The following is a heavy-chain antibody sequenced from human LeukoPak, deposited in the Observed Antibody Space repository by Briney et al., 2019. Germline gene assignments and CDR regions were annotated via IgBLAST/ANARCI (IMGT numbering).Heavy chain of an antibody. V-gene: IGHV1-8*01. CDR3: AVHLPGDYLDR. J-gene: IGHJ4*02. CDR2: MNPDSGNT. Sequence: GASVKVSCKASGYAFNIYDINWVRQDTGHGLEWMGWMNPDSGNTGFAQKFQGRVTMTRNTSITTAYMELSSLRFEDTAVYYCAVHLPGDYLDRWGQGTLVTVSS. CDR1: GYAFNIYD.